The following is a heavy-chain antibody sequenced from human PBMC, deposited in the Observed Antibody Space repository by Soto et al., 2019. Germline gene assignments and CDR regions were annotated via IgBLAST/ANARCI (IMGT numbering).Heavy chain of an antibody. CDR3: AKDIRDSSSSSTLYYMDV. D-gene: IGHD6-6*01. V-gene: IGHV3-9*01. CDR1: GFTFDDYA. CDR2: ISWNSGSI. J-gene: IGHJ6*03. Sequence: GGSLRLSCAASGFTFDDYAMHWVRQAPGKGLEWVSGISWNSGSIGYADSVKGRFTISRDNAKNSLYLQMNSLRAEDTALYYCAKDIRDSSSSSTLYYMDVWGKGTTVTVSS.